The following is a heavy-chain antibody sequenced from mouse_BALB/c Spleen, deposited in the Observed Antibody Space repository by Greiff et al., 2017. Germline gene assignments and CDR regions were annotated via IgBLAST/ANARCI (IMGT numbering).Heavy chain of an antibody. Sequence: EVNVVESGGDLVKPGGSLKLSCAASGFTFSSYGMSWVRQTPDKRLEWVATISSGGSYTYYPDSVKGRFTISRDNAKNTLYLQMSSLKSEDTAMYYCARRGTGTDAMDYWGQGTSVTVSS. V-gene: IGHV5-6*02. CDR1: GFTFSSYG. D-gene: IGHD4-1*01. CDR3: ARRGTGTDAMDY. CDR2: ISSGGSYT. J-gene: IGHJ4*01.